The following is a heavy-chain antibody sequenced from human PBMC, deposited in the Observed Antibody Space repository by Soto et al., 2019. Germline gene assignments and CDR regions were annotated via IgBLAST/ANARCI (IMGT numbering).Heavy chain of an antibody. V-gene: IGHV3-53*01. CDR2: IYSGHTT. D-gene: IGHD3-3*01. CDR3: VRGPSDHKLRLVEWPYGGY. CDR1: GFIVSSNQ. Sequence: EVQLVESGGGLIQPGGSLRLPCVASGFIVSSNQMSWVRQAPGKGLEWVSVIYSGHTTYYADSVEGRFTISRDDSKSTLYLQMNSLIVEDTAVYYGVRGPSDHKLRLVEWPYGGYWGQGSLVTVSS. J-gene: IGHJ4*02.